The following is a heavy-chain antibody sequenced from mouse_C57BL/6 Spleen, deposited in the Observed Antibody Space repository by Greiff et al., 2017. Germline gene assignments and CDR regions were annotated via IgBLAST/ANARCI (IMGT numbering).Heavy chain of an antibody. J-gene: IGHJ2*01. V-gene: IGHV1-64*01. CDR3: ARSGRTVFFDY. D-gene: IGHD3-2*02. Sequence: QVQLQQPGAELVKPGASVKLSCKASGYTFTSYWMHWVKQRPGQGLEWIGMIHPNSGSTNYNEKFKSKATLTVDKSSSTAYMQLSSLTSEDSAVYYCARSGRTVFFDYGGQGTTLTVSS. CDR1: GYTFTSYW. CDR2: IHPNSGST.